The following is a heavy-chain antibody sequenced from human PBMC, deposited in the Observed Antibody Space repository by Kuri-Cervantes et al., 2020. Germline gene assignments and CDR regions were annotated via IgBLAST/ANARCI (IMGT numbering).Heavy chain of an antibody. V-gene: IGHV3-53*05. CDR1: GFNVSNSY. D-gene: IGHD6-13*01. CDR3: AKDRLSYSSSWDDAFDI. J-gene: IGHJ3*02. Sequence: GESLKISCAASGFNVSNSYMSWVRQAPGKGLEWVSVISASDGATFYADSVKGRFTISRDNSKNTLYLQMNSLRAEDTAVYYCAKDRLSYSSSWDDAFDIWGQGTMVTVSS. CDR2: ISASDGAT.